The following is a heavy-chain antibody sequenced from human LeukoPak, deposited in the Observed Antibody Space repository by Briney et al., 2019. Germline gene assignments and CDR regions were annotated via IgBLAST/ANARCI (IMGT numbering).Heavy chain of an antibody. CDR3: ANGFSSGWYAHYFDD. CDR2: IRGRGGST. J-gene: IGHJ4*01. Sequence: GGPLRLFCAASWFNFYRYAKRWVRQAPGEGLEWVSDIRGRGGSTYCADSVKGRFTLFRDNPKHTLSPQVNSLRAEDTAIYYCANGFSSGWYAHYFDDWGQGTLVTVSS. D-gene: IGHD6-19*01. CDR1: WFNFYRYA. V-gene: IGHV3-23*01.